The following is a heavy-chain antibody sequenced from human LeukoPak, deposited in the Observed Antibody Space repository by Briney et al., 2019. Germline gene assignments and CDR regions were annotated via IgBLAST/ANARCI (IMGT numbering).Heavy chain of an antibody. CDR2: IYHSGST. CDR1: GYSISSGYY. CDR3: ARGPYYYYYYMDV. Sequence: SETLSLTCTVSGYSISSGYYWGWIRQPPGKGLEWIGSIYHSGSTNYNPSLKSRVTISVDTSKNQFSLKLSSVTAADTAVYYCARGPYYYYYYMDVWGKGTTVTVSS. V-gene: IGHV4-38-2*02. J-gene: IGHJ6*03.